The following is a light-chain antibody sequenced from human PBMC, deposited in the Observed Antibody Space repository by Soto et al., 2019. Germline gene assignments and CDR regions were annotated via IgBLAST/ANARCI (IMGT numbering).Light chain of an antibody. CDR3: CSYAGRSTYV. V-gene: IGLV2-23*01. CDR2: EGS. Sequence: QSVQTQPASVSGSPGQSITISCTGTSSDVGSYNLVSWYQQHPGKASKLMIYEGSKRPSGVSNRFSGSKSGNTASLTISGLQAEDEADYYCCSYAGRSTYVFGSGTKLTVL. CDR1: SSDVGSYNL. J-gene: IGLJ1*01.